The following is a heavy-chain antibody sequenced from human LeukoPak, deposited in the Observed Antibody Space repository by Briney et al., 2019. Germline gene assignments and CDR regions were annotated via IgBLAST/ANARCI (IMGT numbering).Heavy chain of an antibody. Sequence: GGSLRLSCVVSGFTLSGHSINWVRQAPGKGLEWVSSISSSSSYIYYTDSVKGRFTISRDNVKNSLYLHMNSLRVEDTGVYYCARDLGDWYSSRFDDWGQGSLVIVSS. CDR1: GFTLSGHS. V-gene: IGHV3-21*03. CDR3: ARDLGDWYSSRFDD. D-gene: IGHD3-16*01. CDR2: ISSSSSYI. J-gene: IGHJ4*02.